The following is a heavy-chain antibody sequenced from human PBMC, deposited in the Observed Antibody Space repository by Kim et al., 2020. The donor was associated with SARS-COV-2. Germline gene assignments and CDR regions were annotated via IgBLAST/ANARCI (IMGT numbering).Heavy chain of an antibody. Sequence: SETLSLTCAVYGGSFSGYYWSWIRQPPGKGLEWIGEINHSGSTNYNPSLKSRVTISVDTSKNQFSLKLSSVPAADTAVYYCARSKGDYSSGWFDPWGQGTLVTVSS. D-gene: IGHD4-4*01. CDR1: GGSFSGYY. J-gene: IGHJ5*02. CDR2: INHSGST. V-gene: IGHV4-34*01. CDR3: ARSKGDYSSGWFDP.